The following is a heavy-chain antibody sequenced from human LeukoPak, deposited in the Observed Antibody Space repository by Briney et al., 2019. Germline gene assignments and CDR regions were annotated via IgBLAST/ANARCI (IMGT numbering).Heavy chain of an antibody. D-gene: IGHD3-9*01. CDR2: IHTSGST. V-gene: IGHV4-4*07. CDR1: GGSISSYY. CDR3: ARDEGSSYYDILTGSRGTNWFDP. Sequence: SETLSLTCTVSGGSISSYYWSWVRQPAGKGLEWIGRIHTSGSTNYNPSLKSRVTMSVDTSKNQFSLKLSSVTAADTAVYYCARDEGSSYYDILTGSRGTNWFDPWGQGTLVTVSS. J-gene: IGHJ5*02.